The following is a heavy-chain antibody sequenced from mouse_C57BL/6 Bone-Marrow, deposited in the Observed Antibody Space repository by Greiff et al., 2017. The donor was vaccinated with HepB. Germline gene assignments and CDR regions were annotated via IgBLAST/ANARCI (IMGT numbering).Heavy chain of an antibody. CDR2: IYPGDGDT. V-gene: IGHV1-82*01. J-gene: IGHJ3*01. CDR1: GYAFSSSW. D-gene: IGHD1-1*01. Sequence: VQLQQSGPELVKPGDSVKISCKASGYAFSSSWMNWVKQRPGKGLEWIGRIYPGDGDTNYNGKFKGKATLTADKSSSTAYMQLSSLTSEDSAVYFCANYYDGSSYGFAYWGQGTLVTVSA. CDR3: ANYYDGSSYGFAY.